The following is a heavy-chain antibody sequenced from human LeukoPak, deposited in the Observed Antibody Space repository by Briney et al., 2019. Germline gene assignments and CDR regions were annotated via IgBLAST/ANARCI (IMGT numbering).Heavy chain of an antibody. CDR3: ARHGVGEGAFDI. J-gene: IGHJ3*02. Sequence: SETLSLTCTVSGGSISSYYWSWIRQPPGKGLEWIGYIYTGGNTNYNPSLKSRVTISVDTSKNQFSLKLSSVTAADTAVYFCARHGVGEGAFDIWGQGTMVTVSS. D-gene: IGHD3-10*01. CDR2: IYTGGNT. V-gene: IGHV4-4*09. CDR1: GGSISSYY.